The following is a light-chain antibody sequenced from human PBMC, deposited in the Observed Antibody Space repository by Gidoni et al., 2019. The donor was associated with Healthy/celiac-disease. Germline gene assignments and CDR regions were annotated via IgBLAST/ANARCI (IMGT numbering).Light chain of an antibody. CDR3: QQANSFPFT. J-gene: IGKJ3*01. Sequence: DIEMTQSPSSVSASVGDRVTITCRASQGISSWLAWSQQKQGKAPKLLIYAASSLQSGVPSRFSGSGSGTDFTLTISSLQPEDFATYYCQQANSFPFTFGPGTKVDIK. V-gene: IGKV1-12*01. CDR2: AAS. CDR1: QGISSW.